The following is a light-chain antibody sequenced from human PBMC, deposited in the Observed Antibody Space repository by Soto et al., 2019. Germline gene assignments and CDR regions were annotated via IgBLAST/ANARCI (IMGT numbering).Light chain of an antibody. CDR2: DAS. Sequence: EIVLTPSPGILSLSPGERATLYCRASQSVSSYLAWYQQKPGQAPRLLIYDASNRATGIPARFSGSGSGTDFTLTISSLEPEDFAVYYCQQRSNWPRTFGQGTKVDIK. CDR1: QSVSSY. CDR3: QQRSNWPRT. J-gene: IGKJ1*01. V-gene: IGKV3-11*01.